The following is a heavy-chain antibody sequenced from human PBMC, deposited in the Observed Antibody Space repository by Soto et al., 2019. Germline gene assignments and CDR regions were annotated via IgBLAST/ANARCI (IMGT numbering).Heavy chain of an antibody. CDR3: VRDQSSTVITSTHFDP. Sequence: QVQLVESGGGVVQPGRSLRLSCVGSGYTFGRFAMDWVRQAPGKGLEWLAVIAYDGTTKYYADSVKGRFTISRDNSRNTLYLEMNSLRPEDTAVDYCVRDQSSTVITSTHFDPWGQGTLVSVSS. CDR1: GYTFGRFA. J-gene: IGHJ5*02. CDR2: IAYDGTTK. D-gene: IGHD4-17*01. V-gene: IGHV3-30*04.